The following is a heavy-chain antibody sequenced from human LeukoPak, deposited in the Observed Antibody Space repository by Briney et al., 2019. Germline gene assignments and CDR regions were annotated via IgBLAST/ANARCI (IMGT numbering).Heavy chain of an antibody. Sequence: GGSLKLSCAGSGFTFSSYWMHWVRQAPGKGLVWVSRINSDGSSTNYADSVKGRFTISRDNAKNTLYLQMNSLRAEDTAVYYCAREGVYPFDYWGQGTLVTVSS. V-gene: IGHV3-74*01. CDR2: INSDGSST. CDR3: AREGVYPFDY. CDR1: GFTFSSYW. D-gene: IGHD6-13*01. J-gene: IGHJ4*02.